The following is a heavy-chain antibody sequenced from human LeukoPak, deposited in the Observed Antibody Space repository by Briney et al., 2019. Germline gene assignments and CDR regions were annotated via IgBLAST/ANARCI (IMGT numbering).Heavy chain of an antibody. D-gene: IGHD3-10*01. V-gene: IGHV3-48*03. CDR3: AKGPPTMVRGVISY. CDR2: ISGSDSTR. J-gene: IGHJ4*02. CDR1: RFTINNYE. Sequence: GGSLRLSCAASRFTINNYEMNWVRQAPGKGLEWISYISGSDSTRYYADSVKGRFTISRDNAKNSLYLQMNSLRAEDTAVYYCAKGPPTMVRGVISYWGQGTLVTVSS.